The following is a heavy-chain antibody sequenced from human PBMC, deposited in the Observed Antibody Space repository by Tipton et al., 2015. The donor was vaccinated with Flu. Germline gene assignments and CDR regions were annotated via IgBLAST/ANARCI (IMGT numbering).Heavy chain of an antibody. D-gene: IGHD2-21*01. J-gene: IGHJ4*02. V-gene: IGHV4-59*01. Sequence: TLSLICTVSGGSTNYYFWNWIRQPPGKGLEWIGHIYFSGTTNYNPSLKSRVTISVDTSKTQVSLRLSSVTAADTAVYFCARDRSEFPRAIDSWGQGILVTVSS. CDR2: IYFSGTT. CDR3: ARDRSEFPRAIDS. CDR1: GGSTNYYF.